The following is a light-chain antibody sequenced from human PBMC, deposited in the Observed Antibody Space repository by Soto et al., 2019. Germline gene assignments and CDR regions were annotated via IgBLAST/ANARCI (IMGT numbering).Light chain of an antibody. V-gene: IGLV3-21*02. Sequence: SYELTQPPSVSVAPGQTARITCGGNNIGSNSVHWYQQKPGQAPVVVVYDDRDRPSGIPERFSGSNSGNTATLTISRVEAGDEADYYCQVWDSSSDHPFYVFGTGTKVTVL. J-gene: IGLJ1*01. CDR2: DDR. CDR3: QVWDSSSDHPFYV. CDR1: NIGSNS.